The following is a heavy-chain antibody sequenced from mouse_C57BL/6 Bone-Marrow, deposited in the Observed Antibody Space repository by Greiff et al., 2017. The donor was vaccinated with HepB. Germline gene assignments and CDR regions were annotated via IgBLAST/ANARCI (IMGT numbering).Heavy chain of an antibody. CDR1: GFTFSSYA. J-gene: IGHJ4*01. Sequence: EVMLVESGGGLVKPGGSLKLSCAASGFTFSSYAMSWVRQTPEKRLEWVATISDGGSYTYYPDNVKGRFTITRDNAKNNLYLQLSHLKSEDTAMYYGATGGSYYGSSTHYYAMDCWGQGTSVTVAS. CDR2: ISDGGSYT. CDR3: ATGGSYYGSSTHYYAMDC. V-gene: IGHV5-4*03. D-gene: IGHD1-1*01.